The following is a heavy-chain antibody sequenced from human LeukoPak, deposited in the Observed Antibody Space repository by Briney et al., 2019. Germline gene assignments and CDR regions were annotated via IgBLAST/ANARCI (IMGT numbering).Heavy chain of an antibody. CDR1: GDSVSSTTSY. D-gene: IGHD6-19*01. J-gene: IGHJ4*02. CDR2: IFYSGIT. Sequence: SETLFLTCTVSGDSVSSTTSYWTWIRQPPGQGLEYIGSIFYSGITFYNPSLKSRVTMSVDTSKNQFSLKLNSVTAADTAVYFCARQLAGLFFNSWGQGTLVAVSS. CDR3: ARQLAGLFFNS. V-gene: IGHV4-39*01.